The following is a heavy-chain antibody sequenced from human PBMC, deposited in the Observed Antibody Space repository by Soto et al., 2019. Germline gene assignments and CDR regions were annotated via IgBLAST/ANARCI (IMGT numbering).Heavy chain of an antibody. V-gene: IGHV4-4*02. J-gene: IGHJ4*02. D-gene: IGHD3-3*01. CDR1: GGSISSSNW. CDR3: GRVGVLRLD. CDR2: IHHSGIT. Sequence: QVQLQASGPGLVTPSGTLSLTCAVSGGSISSSNWWSWVRQPPGKGLEWIGEIHHSGITNYNPPLKRRVAMSVDKSKSQFSLKLGSGIAADTAVYYCGRVGVLRLDWGPGTLVTVSS.